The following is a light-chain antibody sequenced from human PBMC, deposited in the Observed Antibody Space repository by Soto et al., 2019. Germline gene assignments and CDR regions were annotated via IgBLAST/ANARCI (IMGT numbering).Light chain of an antibody. J-gene: IGKJ2*01. Sequence: DIVMTQSPLSLRVTPGEPASISCRSSQSLLHSKGYNYLDWYLQKPGQSPQLLMSLGSNRTSGVPDRFSGSGSGTDFTLKISRVEAEDVGVYYCMQALQTPYTFGQGTKLEIK. V-gene: IGKV2-28*01. CDR3: MQALQTPYT. CDR1: QSLLHSKGYNY. CDR2: LGS.